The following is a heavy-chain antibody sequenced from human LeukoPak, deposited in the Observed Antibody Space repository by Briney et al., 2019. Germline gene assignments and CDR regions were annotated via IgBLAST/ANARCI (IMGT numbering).Heavy chain of an antibody. CDR3: ARVRGGSGRSYAADAFDI. CDR2: IYNDGSST. J-gene: IGHJ3*02. D-gene: IGHD1-26*01. V-gene: IGHV3-74*01. CDR1: RFTFSNYW. Sequence: PGGSLRLSCAAPRFTFSNYWMHWVRQAPGKGLVWVSRIYNDGSSTSYADSVKGRFTISRDNAKSTLYLQMNSLRAEDTAVYYCARVRGGSGRSYAADAFDIWGQGTMVTVSS.